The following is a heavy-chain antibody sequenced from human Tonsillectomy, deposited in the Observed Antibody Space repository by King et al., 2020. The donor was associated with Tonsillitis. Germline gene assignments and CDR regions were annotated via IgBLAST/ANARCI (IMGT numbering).Heavy chain of an antibody. CDR1: GGIFSTYA. CDR3: ARGPADFVVVSAATDFYYYGLDV. CDR2: IIPIFGAA. J-gene: IGHJ6*02. V-gene: IGHV1-69*01. D-gene: IGHD2-2*01. Sequence: VQLVESGAEVKKPGSSVKVSCTASGGIFSTYAISWVRQAPGQGLEWMGGIIPIFGAANYAQNFQGRVTITADESTSTAYMELSSLESEDTAVYYCARGPADFVVVSAATDFYYYGLDVWGQGTTVTVSS.